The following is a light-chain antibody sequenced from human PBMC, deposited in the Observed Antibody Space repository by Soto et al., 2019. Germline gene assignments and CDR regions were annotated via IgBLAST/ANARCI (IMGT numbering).Light chain of an antibody. CDR1: QSVSSNH. CDR3: QQYSSSRT. CDR2: GGS. J-gene: IGKJ1*01. V-gene: IGKV3-20*01. Sequence: DIVLTQSPGTLSFSPRERETLXHRASQSVSSNHLAWYQQKPGQAPRLLIYGGSSRATGIPVRFSGSGSETDFTLTITRLEPEDFAVYYCQQYSSSRTFGQGTKVDI.